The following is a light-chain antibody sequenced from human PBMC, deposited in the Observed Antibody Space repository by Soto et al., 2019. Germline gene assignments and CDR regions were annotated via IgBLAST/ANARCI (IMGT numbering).Light chain of an antibody. CDR1: SSNIGAGYG. CDR2: GNS. CDR3: QSYDSSLSGVV. Sequence: QAVATQPPSVSGAPGQRVTISCTGSSSNIGAGYGVHWYQQLPRTAPKLLIYGNSNRPSGVPDRFSGSKSATSASLAITGLQAEGEADYYCQSYDSSLSGVVFGGGTKVTVL. V-gene: IGLV1-40*01. J-gene: IGLJ2*01.